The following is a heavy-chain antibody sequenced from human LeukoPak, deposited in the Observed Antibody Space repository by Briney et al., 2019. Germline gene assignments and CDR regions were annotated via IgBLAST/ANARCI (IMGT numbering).Heavy chain of an antibody. D-gene: IGHD3-10*01. J-gene: IGHJ4*02. CDR3: AKELLWFGEPIATGNFDY. CDR1: GFTFSSYG. V-gene: IGHV3-23*01. Sequence: GGSLRLSCAASGFTFSSYGMSWVRQAPGKGLEWVSSISGSGGSIYYADSVKGRFTISRDNSKNTLYLQMNSLRAEDTAVYYCAKELLWFGEPIATGNFDYWGQGTLVTVSS. CDR2: ISGSGGSI.